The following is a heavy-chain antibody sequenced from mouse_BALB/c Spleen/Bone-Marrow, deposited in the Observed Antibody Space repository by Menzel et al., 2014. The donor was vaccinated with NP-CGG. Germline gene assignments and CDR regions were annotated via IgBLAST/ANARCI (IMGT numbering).Heavy chain of an antibody. D-gene: IGHD1-1*01. J-gene: IGHJ4*01. Sequence: EVEVEESGPSLVKPSQTLSLTCSVTGDSITSGYWNWIRKFPGNKLEYMGYISYSGSTYYNPSLKSRISITRDTSKNXYYLQLNSVTTEDTATYYCARGGGSSYNYAMDYWGQGTSVTVSS. CDR3: ARGGGSSYNYAMDY. CDR1: GDSITSGY. CDR2: ISYSGST. V-gene: IGHV3-8*02.